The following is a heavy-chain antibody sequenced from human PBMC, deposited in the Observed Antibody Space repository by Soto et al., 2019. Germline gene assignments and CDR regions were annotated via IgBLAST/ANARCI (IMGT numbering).Heavy chain of an antibody. CDR1: GGSISSGGYY. Sequence: QVQLQESGPGLVKPSQTLSLTCTVSGGSISSGGYYWSWIRQHPGKGLGWIGYIYYSGSTYYNPSLKVRVTISVDTSKNKFSLKLSTVTAADTAVYYCARAAHYSSPFRWFDPWGQGTLVTVSS. CDR2: IYYSGST. CDR3: ARAAHYSSPFRWFDP. V-gene: IGHV4-31*03. J-gene: IGHJ5*02. D-gene: IGHD6-13*01.